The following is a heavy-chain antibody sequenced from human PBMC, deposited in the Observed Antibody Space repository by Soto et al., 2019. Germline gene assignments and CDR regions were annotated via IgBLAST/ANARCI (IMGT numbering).Heavy chain of an antibody. CDR3: ASDLYSNYDESKNYYYGMDV. CDR1: GYTFTGYY. CDR2: INPNSGGT. Sequence: ASVKVSCKASGYTFTGYYMHWVRQAPGQGLEWMGWINPNSGGTNYAQKFQGWVTMTRDTSISTAYMELSRLRSDDTAVYYCASDLYSNYDESKNYYYGMDVWGQGTTVTVSS. D-gene: IGHD4-4*01. V-gene: IGHV1-2*04. J-gene: IGHJ6*02.